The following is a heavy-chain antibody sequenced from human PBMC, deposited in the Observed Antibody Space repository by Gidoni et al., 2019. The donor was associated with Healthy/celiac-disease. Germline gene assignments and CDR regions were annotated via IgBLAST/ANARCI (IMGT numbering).Heavy chain of an antibody. CDR1: GFTFGDYA. CDR3: TRDKGLMVRGVKDAFDI. V-gene: IGHV3-49*05. D-gene: IGHD3-10*01. J-gene: IGHJ3*02. Sequence: EVQLVESGGGLVKPGRSLRLSCTASGFTFGDYAMSWFRQAPGKGLEWVGFIRSKAYGGTTEYAASVKGRFTISRDDSKSIAYLQMNSLKTEDTAVYYCTRDKGLMVRGVKDAFDIWGQGTMVTVSS. CDR2: IRSKAYGGTT.